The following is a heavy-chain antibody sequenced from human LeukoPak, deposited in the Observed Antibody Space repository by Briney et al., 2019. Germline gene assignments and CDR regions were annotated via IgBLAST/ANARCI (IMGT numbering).Heavy chain of an antibody. CDR2: ISGSGDST. CDR1: GFTFSSYA. J-gene: IGHJ4*02. V-gene: IGHV3-64D*06. D-gene: IGHD2-21*02. Sequence: PGGSLRLSCSASGFTFSSYAMHWVRQAPGKGLEYVSTISGSGDSTYYADSVKGRFTISRDNSKNTLYLQMSSLRAEDTAVYYCVKRPYCGGDCYYFDYWGQGTLVTVSS. CDR3: VKRPYCGGDCYYFDY.